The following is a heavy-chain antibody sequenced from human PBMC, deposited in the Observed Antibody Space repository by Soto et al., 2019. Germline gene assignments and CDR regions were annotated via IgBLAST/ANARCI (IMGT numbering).Heavy chain of an antibody. Sequence: KPSETLSLTCTVSGGSISSGDYYWSWIRQPPGKGLEWIGYIYYSGSTYYNPSLKSRVTISVDTSKNQFSLKLSSVTAADTAVYYCARGIQYRYGMDVWGQGTTVTVSS. D-gene: IGHD4-4*01. CDR2: IYYSGST. CDR1: GGSISSGDYY. J-gene: IGHJ6*02. CDR3: ARGIQYRYGMDV. V-gene: IGHV4-30-4*01.